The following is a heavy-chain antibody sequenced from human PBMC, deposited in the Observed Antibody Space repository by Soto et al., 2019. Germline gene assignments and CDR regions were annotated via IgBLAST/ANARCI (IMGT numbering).Heavy chain of an antibody. CDR2: MNPKSGKT. V-gene: IGHV1-8*01. J-gene: IGHJ2*01. CDR1: GYTFASYD. CDR3: ARGAVTTRGDFDI. D-gene: IGHD4-17*01. Sequence: QVQLVQSGAEVKKPGASVKVSCKASGYTFASYDFNWMRQATGQGLEWMGRMNPKSGKTGYAQKFQGRVTMTRDTPTSSAYMELSRLRLGSRARYYCARGAVTTRGDFDIWGRGTQGTVSS.